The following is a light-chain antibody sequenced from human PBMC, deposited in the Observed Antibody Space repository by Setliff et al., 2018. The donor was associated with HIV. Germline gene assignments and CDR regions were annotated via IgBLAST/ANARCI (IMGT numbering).Light chain of an antibody. Sequence: QSALAQPASVSGSPGQSITISCTGTSSDLGSYNLVSWYQQHPGKAPKLMIYEVSKRPSGVSKRFSGSKSGNTASLTISGLQGEDEADYYCSSYTSSNTPYVFGTGTKVTVL. V-gene: IGLV2-14*02. CDR2: EVS. J-gene: IGLJ1*01. CDR1: SSDLGSYNL. CDR3: SSYTSSNTPYV.